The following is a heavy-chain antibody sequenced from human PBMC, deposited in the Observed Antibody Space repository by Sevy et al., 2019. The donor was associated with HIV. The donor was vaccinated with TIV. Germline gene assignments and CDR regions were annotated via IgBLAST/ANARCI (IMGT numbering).Heavy chain of an antibody. CDR2: IYSGGSR. V-gene: IGHV3-53*01. J-gene: IGHJ6*02. Sequence: GGSLRLSCAASGFTVSSNYMSWVRQAPGKGLEWVSVIYSGGSRYYAGSVKGRFTISRDNSKNTLYLQMNSLRAEDTAVYYCARDSVSYGDYGNYYYGMDVWGQGTTVTVSS. CDR1: GFTVSSNY. CDR3: ARDSVSYGDYGNYYYGMDV. D-gene: IGHD4-17*01.